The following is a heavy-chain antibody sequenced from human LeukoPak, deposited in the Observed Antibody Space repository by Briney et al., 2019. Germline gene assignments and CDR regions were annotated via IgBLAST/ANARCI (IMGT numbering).Heavy chain of an antibody. J-gene: IGHJ4*02. CDR2: IKYDGSER. CDR3: ARRTSSSGAFDY. CDR1: GFTFSDYW. Sequence: GSLRLSCAASGFTFSDYWMFWARQAPGKGPEWVANIKYDGSERYYVDSVKGRFTISRDNAKNSLYLQMNSLRAEDTAVYYCARRTSSSGAFDYWGQGTLVTVSS. V-gene: IGHV3-7*01. D-gene: IGHD6-6*01.